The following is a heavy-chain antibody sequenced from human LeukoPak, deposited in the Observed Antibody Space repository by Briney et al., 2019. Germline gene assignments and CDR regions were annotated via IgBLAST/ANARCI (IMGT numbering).Heavy chain of an antibody. J-gene: IGHJ3*02. CDR3: ARVIRGALRAAVFDI. V-gene: IGHV4-4*02. Sequence: SETLSLTCAVSGGSISSSNWWSWVRQPPGKGLDWIGEIHHSGSTNYNTSPKSRVTISVDKSKNQFSLKLSSVTAADTAVYYCARVIRGALRAAVFDIWGQGTMVTVSS. CDR2: IHHSGST. D-gene: IGHD3-10*01. CDR1: GGSISSSNW.